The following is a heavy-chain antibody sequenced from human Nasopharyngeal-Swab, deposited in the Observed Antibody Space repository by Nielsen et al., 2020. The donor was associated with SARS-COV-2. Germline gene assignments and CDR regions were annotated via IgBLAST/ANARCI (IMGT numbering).Heavy chain of an antibody. V-gene: IGHV3-7*04. Sequence: GGSLRLSCAASGFTFSGYWMSWVRQALGKGLEWVANIKQDGSEKYYVDSVKGRFTISRDNAKNSLYLQMNSLRAEDTAVYYCARGGFWSGYSSYDYWGQGTLVTVSS. D-gene: IGHD3-3*01. CDR2: IKQDGSEK. CDR1: GFTFSGYW. J-gene: IGHJ4*02. CDR3: ARGGFWSGYSSYDY.